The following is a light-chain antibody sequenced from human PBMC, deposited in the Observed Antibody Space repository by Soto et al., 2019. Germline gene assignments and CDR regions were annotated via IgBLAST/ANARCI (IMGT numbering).Light chain of an antibody. CDR1: SSDVGGYNY. J-gene: IGLJ2*01. CDR3: SSYTSGSTLV. Sequence: QSVLTQPASVSGSPGQSITISCTATSSDVGGYNYVSWFQQYPGKAPKLMIYEVINRPSGVSNRFSGSKSGNTASLIISGLQAEDEADYYCSSYTSGSTLVFGGGTKVTVL. CDR2: EVI. V-gene: IGLV2-14*01.